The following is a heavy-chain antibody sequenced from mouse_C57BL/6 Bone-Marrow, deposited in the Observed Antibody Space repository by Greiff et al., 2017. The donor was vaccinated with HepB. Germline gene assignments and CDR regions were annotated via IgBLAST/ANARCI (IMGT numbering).Heavy chain of an antibody. Sequence: EVQLVESGGGLVKPGGSLKLSCAASGFTFSSYAMSWVRQTPEKRLERVATISDGGSYTYYPDNVKGRFTISRDNAKNNLYLQMSHLKSEDTAMYYCARDLITTVGYFDVWGTGTTVTVSS. J-gene: IGHJ1*03. CDR3: ARDLITTVGYFDV. CDR2: ISDGGSYT. V-gene: IGHV5-4*01. CDR1: GFTFSSYA. D-gene: IGHD1-1*01.